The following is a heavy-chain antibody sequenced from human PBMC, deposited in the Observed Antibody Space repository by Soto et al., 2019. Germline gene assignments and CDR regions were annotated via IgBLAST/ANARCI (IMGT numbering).Heavy chain of an antibody. CDR2: IYHSGST. D-gene: IGHD1-26*01. J-gene: IGHJ4*02. V-gene: IGHV4-30-2*01. Sequence: SETLSLTCAVSGGSISSGGYSWSWIRQPPGKGLEWIGYIYHSGSTYYNPSLKSRVTISVDRSKNQFSLKLSSVTAADTAVYYCARDWERTFDYWGQGTLVTVSS. CDR3: ARDWERTFDY. CDR1: GGSISSGGYS.